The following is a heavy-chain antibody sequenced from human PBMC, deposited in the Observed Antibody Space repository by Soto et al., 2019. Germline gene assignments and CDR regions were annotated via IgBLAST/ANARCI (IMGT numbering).Heavy chain of an antibody. D-gene: IGHD2-2*01. CDR1: GGSFSGYY. Sequence: SETLSLTCAVYGGSFSGYYWSWIRQPPGKGLEWIGEINHSGSTNYNPSLKSRVTISVDTSKNQFSLKLSSVTAADTAVYYCARREVRGYCSSTSCYHFWFDPWGQGTLVTVSS. CDR3: ARREVRGYCSSTSCYHFWFDP. J-gene: IGHJ5*02. CDR2: INHSGST. V-gene: IGHV4-34*01.